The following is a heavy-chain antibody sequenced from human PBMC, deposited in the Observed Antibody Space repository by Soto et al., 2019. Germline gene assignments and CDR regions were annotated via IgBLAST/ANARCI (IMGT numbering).Heavy chain of an antibody. Sequence: QVQLQQWGAGLLKPSETLSLSCAVYGGYFNDNYYTWFRQPPGKGLEWIGEISRSGTTKYIPSLQRRASISFDTSQTQVSLKVTSVTAADTAVYYCAPSLWFGTQVELWGQGALVTVSS. D-gene: IGHD3-10*01. V-gene: IGHV4-34*01. CDR2: ISRSGTT. CDR1: GGYFNDNY. J-gene: IGHJ5*02. CDR3: APSLWFGTQVEL.